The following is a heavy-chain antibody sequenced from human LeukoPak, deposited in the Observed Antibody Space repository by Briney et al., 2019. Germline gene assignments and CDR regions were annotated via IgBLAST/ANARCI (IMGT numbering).Heavy chain of an antibody. V-gene: IGHV3-48*03. CDR3: ARVVRDGYNRIDY. J-gene: IGHJ4*02. Sequence: GGSLRLSCAASGFNFSTYEKNWVRQAPGKGLKRVSYISGTGTTIYYADSVKGRFTISRDNAKNSLYLQMNSLRAEDTAVYYCARVVRDGYNRIDYWGQGTLVTVSS. CDR1: GFNFSTYE. CDR2: ISGTGTTI. D-gene: IGHD5-24*01.